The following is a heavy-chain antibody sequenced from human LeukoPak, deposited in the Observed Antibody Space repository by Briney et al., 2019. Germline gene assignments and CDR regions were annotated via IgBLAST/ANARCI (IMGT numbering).Heavy chain of an antibody. V-gene: IGHV3-48*04. Sequence: GGSLRLSCAASGFTFSNSNMNWVRQAPGKGLEWVSYISSGGSPIYYTESVKGRFTISRDNAKNSLYLQMNSLRAEDTALYYCAKDSYYDSSGYFDYWGQGTLVTVSS. CDR2: ISSGGSPI. CDR3: AKDSYYDSSGYFDY. J-gene: IGHJ4*02. CDR1: GFTFSNSN. D-gene: IGHD3-22*01.